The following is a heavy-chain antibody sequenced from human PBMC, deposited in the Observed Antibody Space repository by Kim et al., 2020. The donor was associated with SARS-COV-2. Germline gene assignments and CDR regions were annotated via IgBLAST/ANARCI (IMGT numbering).Heavy chain of an antibody. D-gene: IGHD2-2*01. CDR3: ARDMIPAAPSYSYYAMDV. V-gene: IGHV1-69*01. J-gene: IGHJ6*02. Sequence: FQGRVTITADESTSTAYMEVSSLRSEDTAVYYCARDMIPAAPSYSYYAMDVWGQGTTVTVSS.